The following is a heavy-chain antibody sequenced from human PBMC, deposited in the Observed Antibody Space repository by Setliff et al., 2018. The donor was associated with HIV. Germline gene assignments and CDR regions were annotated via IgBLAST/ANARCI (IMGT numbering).Heavy chain of an antibody. CDR3: ARVQMAYAAFDV. D-gene: IGHD4-17*01. CDR2: IYTSGSI. V-gene: IGHV4-4*07. CDR1: GGSMSSYY. J-gene: IGHJ3*01. Sequence: SETLSLTCSVSGGSMSSYYWSWIRQTASKGLEWIGRIYTSGSIIYNPSLRSRVTMSVDTSKNQFSLKLSSVTAADTAVYYCARVQMAYAAFDVWGQGAMVTVSS.